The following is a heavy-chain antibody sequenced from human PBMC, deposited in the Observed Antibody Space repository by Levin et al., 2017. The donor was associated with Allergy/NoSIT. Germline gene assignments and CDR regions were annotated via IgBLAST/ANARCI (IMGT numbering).Heavy chain of an antibody. Sequence: SGPTLVKPTQTLTLTCTFSGFSLSTSGVGVGWIRQPPGKALEWLALIYWDDDKRYSPSLKNRLTITRDTSKNQVVLTMTNMDPVDTATYYCAHRGGSSGKDPYFDYWGQGTLVTVSS. CDR3: AHRGGSSGKDPYFDY. CDR2: IYWDDDK. J-gene: IGHJ4*02. D-gene: IGHD1-26*01. V-gene: IGHV2-5*02. CDR1: GFSLSTSGVG.